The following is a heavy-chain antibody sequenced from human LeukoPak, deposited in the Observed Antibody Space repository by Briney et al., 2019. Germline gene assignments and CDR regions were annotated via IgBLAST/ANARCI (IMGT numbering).Heavy chain of an antibody. D-gene: IGHD2-15*01. CDR2: IYYTGST. CDR1: GGSISSYY. Sequence: PSETLSLTCTVSGGSISSYYWTWIRQPPGKGLEWIWSIYYTGSTNYNPPLTSRVTISLDMSKSLLSLKLSSVNAADTAVYYCASAYCSGGNCYYFDYWGQGTLVTVSS. V-gene: IGHV4-59*01. CDR3: ASAYCSGGNCYYFDY. J-gene: IGHJ4*02.